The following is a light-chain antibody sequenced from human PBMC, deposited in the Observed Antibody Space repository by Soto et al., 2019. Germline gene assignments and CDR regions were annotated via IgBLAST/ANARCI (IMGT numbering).Light chain of an antibody. Sequence: DIQMTQSPSTLSACVGDRVAITCRASQSITNRLAWYQLKPGKAPKVLIYDALNLESGVPSRFSGSGYGTEFTLTIRSLQPDDFATYCCQHYGGMWTFGQGTKVDIK. CDR1: QSITNR. J-gene: IGKJ1*01. V-gene: IGKV1-5*01. CDR2: DAL. CDR3: QHYGGMWT.